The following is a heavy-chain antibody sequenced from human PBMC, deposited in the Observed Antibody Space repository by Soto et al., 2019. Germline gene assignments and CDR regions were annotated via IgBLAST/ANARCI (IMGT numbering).Heavy chain of an antibody. CDR1: GFTVTNIY. CDR2: TSAGGET. Sequence: GGSLRLSCVASGFTVTNIYLKWVRQAPGKGLEWVAVTSAGGETYHADSVKDRFTISRDNSTNTVYLQMNNLRPEDTAVYYCDRDWNWNSNYYWYDDMDVWGHGTTVTVSS. CDR3: DRDWNWNSNYYWYDDMDV. V-gene: IGHV3-66*01. J-gene: IGHJ6*02. D-gene: IGHD1-7*01.